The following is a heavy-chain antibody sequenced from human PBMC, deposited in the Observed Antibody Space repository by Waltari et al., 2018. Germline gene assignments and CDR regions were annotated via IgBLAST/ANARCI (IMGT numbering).Heavy chain of an antibody. Sequence: QVQLQQWGAGLLKPSETLSLTCAVYGGSFSGYYWSWIRQPPGRGLGWIGEINNSGSINFNPALKSRVTISVDTSKNQFSLKLSSVTAADTALYYCARHSLLHYYDSSGYYENWGQGTLVTVSS. CDR1: GGSFSGYY. D-gene: IGHD3-22*01. CDR3: ARHSLLHYYDSSGYYEN. CDR2: INNSGSI. V-gene: IGHV4-34*01. J-gene: IGHJ4*02.